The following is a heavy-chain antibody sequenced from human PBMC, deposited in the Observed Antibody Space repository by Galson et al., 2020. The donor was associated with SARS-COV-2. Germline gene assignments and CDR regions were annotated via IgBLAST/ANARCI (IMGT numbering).Heavy chain of an antibody. D-gene: IGHD6-6*01. V-gene: IGHV3-64D*09. CDR3: LAYSSSRPTC. CDR2: LTTTGGTS. J-gene: IGHJ4*01. Sequence: GGSLRLSCSASGFAFSEYAMHWVRQAPGKGLQYVSALTTTGGTSFYADAVSGRFTMSRDNSKNTFYLHMTGRRVEDTAFYYCLAYSSSRPTCWGHGTLVTVSS. CDR1: GFAFSEYA.